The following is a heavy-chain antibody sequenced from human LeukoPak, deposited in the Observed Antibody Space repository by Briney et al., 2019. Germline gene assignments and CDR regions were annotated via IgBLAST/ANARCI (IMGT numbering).Heavy chain of an antibody. V-gene: IGHV1-2*02. CDR1: GYTFTDYY. CDR2: INPNSDYT. D-gene: IGHD2-21*01. Sequence: ASVKVSCKASGYTFTDYYIHWVRQAPGQGLEWMGWINPNSDYTFYAQKFQGRVTLTRDTSISTVYMELTTLTSDDTALYYCAVAPGDYWGQGTLVSVSA. J-gene: IGHJ4*02. CDR3: AVAPGDY.